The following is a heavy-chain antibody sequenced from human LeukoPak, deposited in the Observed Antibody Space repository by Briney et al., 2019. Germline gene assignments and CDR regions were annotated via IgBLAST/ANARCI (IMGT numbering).Heavy chain of an antibody. V-gene: IGHV3-30*04. Sequence: GGSLRLSCAASGFTFSSYAMHWVRQAPGKGLEWVAVISYDGSNKYYADSVKGRFTISRDNSKNTLYLQMNSLRAEDTAVYYCAKDLEELGGYSGYAFDYWGQGTLVTVSS. CDR1: GFTFSSYA. J-gene: IGHJ4*02. CDR3: AKDLEELGGYSGYAFDY. CDR2: ISYDGSNK. D-gene: IGHD5-12*01.